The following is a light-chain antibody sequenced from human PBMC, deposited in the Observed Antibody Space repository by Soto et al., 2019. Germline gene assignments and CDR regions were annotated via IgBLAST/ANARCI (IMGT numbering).Light chain of an antibody. CDR3: QQHNDYTAVT. J-gene: IGKJ2*01. Sequence: DIQMTQSPSTLSASVGDRVTITCRASQTISSSLAWYQHKPGKAPKLLIFDASTLQTGVHSRFSGSGFGTEFTLTITGLQPDDFATYYCQQHNDYTAVTFGQGTKLEIK. CDR2: DAS. V-gene: IGKV1-5*01. CDR1: QTISSS.